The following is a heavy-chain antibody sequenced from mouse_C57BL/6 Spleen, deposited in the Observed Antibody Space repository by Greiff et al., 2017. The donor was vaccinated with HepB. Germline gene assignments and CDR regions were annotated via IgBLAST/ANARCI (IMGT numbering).Heavy chain of an antibody. J-gene: IGHJ3*01. CDR3: ARGGSGPGPY. V-gene: IGHV1-81*01. CDR2: IYPRSGNT. Sequence: QVQLKESGAELARPGASVKLSCKASGYTFTSYGISWVKQRTGQGLEWIGEIYPRSGNTYYNEKFKGKATLTADKSSSTAYMELRSLTSEDSAVYFCARGGSGPGPYWGQGTLVTVSA. CDR1: GYTFTSYG. D-gene: IGHD3-2*02.